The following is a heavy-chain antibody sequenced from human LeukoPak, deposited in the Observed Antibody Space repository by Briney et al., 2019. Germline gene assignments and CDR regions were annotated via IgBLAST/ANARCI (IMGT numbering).Heavy chain of an antibody. V-gene: IGHV1-2*02. Sequence: ASVKVSCKASGYTFSGYYMHWVRQAPGQGLEWMGWINPNSGGTNYAQKFQGRVTMTRDASISTAYMELSRLRSDDTAVYYCAINLYYYDSSGYYEDYYYYYMDVWGEGTTVTVSS. D-gene: IGHD3-22*01. CDR1: GYTFSGYY. J-gene: IGHJ6*03. CDR2: INPNSGGT. CDR3: AINLYYYDSSGYYEDYYYYYMDV.